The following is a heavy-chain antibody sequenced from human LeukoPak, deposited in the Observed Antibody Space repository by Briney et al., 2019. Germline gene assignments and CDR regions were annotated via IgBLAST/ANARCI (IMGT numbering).Heavy chain of an antibody. CDR2: IKQDGSEK. D-gene: IGHD3-3*01. CDR1: GFTFSSYW. CDR3: AKLDEFWSGYYPDY. V-gene: IGHV3-7*03. J-gene: IGHJ4*02. Sequence: GGSLRLSCAASGFTFSSYWMSWVRQAPGKGLEWVANIKQDGSEKYYVDSVKGRFTISRDNSKNTLYLQMNSLRAEDTAVYYCAKLDEFWSGYYPDYWGQGTLVTVSS.